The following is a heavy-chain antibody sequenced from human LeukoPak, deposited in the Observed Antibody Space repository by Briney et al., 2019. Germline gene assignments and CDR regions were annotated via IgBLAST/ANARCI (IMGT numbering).Heavy chain of an antibody. CDR2: ISGSGGST. Sequence: GGSLRLSCAASGFTFSSYAMSWVRQAPGKGLEWVSAISGSGGSTYYADSVKGRFTISRDNSKNTLYLQMNSLRAEDTAVYYCAKGEYSSSSSGAYWYFDLWGRGTLVTVSS. CDR3: AKGEYSSSSSGAYWYFDL. CDR1: GFTFSSYA. V-gene: IGHV3-23*01. D-gene: IGHD6-6*01. J-gene: IGHJ2*01.